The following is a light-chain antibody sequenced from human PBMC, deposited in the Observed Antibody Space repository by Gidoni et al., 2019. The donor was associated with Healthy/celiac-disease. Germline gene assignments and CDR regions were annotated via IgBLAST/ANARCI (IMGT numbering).Light chain of an antibody. J-gene: IGKJ2*01. Sequence: DIVMTQSPDSLAVSLGERATINCKSSQSVLYSPNNKNYLAWYQQKPGQPPKLLIYWASTRESGVPDRFSGSGSGTDFTLTISSLQAEDVAVYYCQQYYSTLPKTFGQGTKLEIK. CDR1: QSVLYSPNNKNY. V-gene: IGKV4-1*01. CDR2: WAS. CDR3: QQYYSTLPKT.